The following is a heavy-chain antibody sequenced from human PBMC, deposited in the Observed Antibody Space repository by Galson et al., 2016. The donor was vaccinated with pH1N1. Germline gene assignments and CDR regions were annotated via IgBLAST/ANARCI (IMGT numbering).Heavy chain of an antibody. D-gene: IGHD6-13*01. V-gene: IGHV1-69*02. CDR3: ARSAAAVGNTFDM. CDR1: GGTFSSYT. Sequence: SVKVSCKASGGTFSSYTINWVRQAPGQGLKWMGRILPILGIANYAQKFQGRVTITADKSTSTAYMEVISLRSDDTAVYYCARSAAAVGNTFDMWGQGTKVTVSS. CDR2: ILPILGIA. J-gene: IGHJ3*02.